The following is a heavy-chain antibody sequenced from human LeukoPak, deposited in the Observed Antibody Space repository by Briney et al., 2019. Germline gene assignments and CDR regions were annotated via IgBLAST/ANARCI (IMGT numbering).Heavy chain of an antibody. CDR1: GFTFDDYA. CDR3: ARDRMGYYYYGMDV. CDR2: ISWDSGSI. Sequence: PGRSLRLSCAASGFTFDDYAMHWVWQAPGKGLEWVSGISWDSGSIGYADSVKGRFTISRDNAKNSLYLQMNSLRAENTAVYYCARDRMGYYYYGMDVWGQGTTVTVSS. J-gene: IGHJ6*02. D-gene: IGHD2-8*01. V-gene: IGHV3-9*01.